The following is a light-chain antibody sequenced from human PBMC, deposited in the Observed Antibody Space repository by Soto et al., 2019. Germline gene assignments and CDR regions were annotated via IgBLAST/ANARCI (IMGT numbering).Light chain of an antibody. V-gene: IGLV2-23*01. CDR2: EGS. Sequence: QSALTQPASVSGSPGQSITISCTGTSSDIGSYNLVSWYQQHPGKAPKFMIYEGSKRPSGVSNRFSGSKSGNTVSLTISGLQAEDEADYYCCSYAGSSSWVFGGGTKLTVL. CDR3: CSYAGSSSWV. J-gene: IGLJ3*02. CDR1: SSDIGSYNL.